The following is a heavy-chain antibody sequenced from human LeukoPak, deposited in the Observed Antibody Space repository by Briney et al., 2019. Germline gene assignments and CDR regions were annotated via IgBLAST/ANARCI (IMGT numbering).Heavy chain of an antibody. CDR2: ITTSDGNT. V-gene: IGHV3-23*01. Sequence: GGSLRLSCAAPGFTFSSSALSWVRQAPGKGLEWVSTITTSDGNTCYADSVKGRFTVSRDNSKNTLFLQMNSLRAEDTAVYYCAKDGGLWVSAHWGDSWGRGTLVTVSS. CDR3: AKDGGLWVSAHWGDS. CDR1: GFTFSSSA. D-gene: IGHD7-27*01. J-gene: IGHJ4*02.